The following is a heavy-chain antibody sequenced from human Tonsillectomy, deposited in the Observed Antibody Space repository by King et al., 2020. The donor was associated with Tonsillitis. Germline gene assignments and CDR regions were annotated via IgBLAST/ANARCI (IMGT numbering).Heavy chain of an antibody. J-gene: IGHJ4*02. V-gene: IGHV3-48*01. CDR1: GFTFSSYS. CDR3: ARGEQYFDFWSGYNYFDA. D-gene: IGHD3-3*01. Sequence: VQLVESGGGLVQPGGSLRLSCAASGFTFSSYSMNWVRQAPGKGLEWMSYITSTTNSIYYADSVRGRFTISSDNAKNSLYLQMNSLRAEDTAVYFCARGEQYFDFWSGYNYFDAWGQGTLVTVSS. CDR2: ITSTTNSI.